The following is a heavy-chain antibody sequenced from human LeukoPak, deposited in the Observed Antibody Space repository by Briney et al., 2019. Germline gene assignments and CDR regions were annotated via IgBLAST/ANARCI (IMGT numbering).Heavy chain of an antibody. CDR2: IYYSGST. D-gene: IGHD4-23*01. CDR1: GGSISSYY. CDR3: ARVLQWSRGRGGAFDI. J-gene: IGHJ3*02. Sequence: SETLSLTCTVSGGSISSYYWSWIRQPPGKGLEWIGYIYYSGSTNYNPSPKSRVTISVDTSKNQFSLKLSSVTAADTAVYYCARVLQWSRGRGGAFDIWGQGTMVTVSS. V-gene: IGHV4-59*12.